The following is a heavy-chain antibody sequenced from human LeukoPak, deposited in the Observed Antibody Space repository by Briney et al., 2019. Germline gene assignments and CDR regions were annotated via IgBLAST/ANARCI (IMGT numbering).Heavy chain of an antibody. CDR3: QVVPAAKYYFDY. D-gene: IGHD2-2*01. J-gene: IGHJ4*02. CDR1: GGTFSSYA. Sequence: SVKVSCKASGGTFSSYAISWVRQAPGQGLEWMGGIIPIFGTANYAQKFQGRVTITADKSTSTAYMELSSLRSEDTAVYYCQVVPAAKYYFDYRGQGTLVTVSS. V-gene: IGHV1-69*06. CDR2: IIPIFGTA.